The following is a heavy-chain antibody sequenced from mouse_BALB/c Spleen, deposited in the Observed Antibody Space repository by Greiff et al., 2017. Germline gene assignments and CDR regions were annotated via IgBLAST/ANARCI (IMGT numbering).Heavy chain of an antibody. CDR1: GYTFTSYW. J-gene: IGHJ2*01. CDR2: IYPSDSYT. V-gene: IGHV1-69*02. D-gene: IGHD2-14*01. CDR3: TRNYRYDKYFDY. Sequence: VQLQQSGAELVRPGASVKLSCKASGYTFTSYWINWVKQRPGQGLEWIGNIYPSDSYTNYNQKFKDKATLTVDKSSSTAYMQLSSPTSEDSAVYYCTRNYRYDKYFDYWGQGTTLTVSS.